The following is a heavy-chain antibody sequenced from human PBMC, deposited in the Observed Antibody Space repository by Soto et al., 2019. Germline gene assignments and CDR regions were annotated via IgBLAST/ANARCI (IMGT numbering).Heavy chain of an antibody. J-gene: IGHJ4*02. CDR2: IFYSGST. Sequence: SETLSLTCTVSGGSISSFFWSWIRQPPGKGLEWIGYIFYSGSTNYNPSLKSRVTISVHTSKNQFSLKLTYVTAADTAVYYCARAGTAMVQLDYWGQGTLVTVSS. D-gene: IGHD5-18*01. CDR3: ARAGTAMVQLDY. V-gene: IGHV4-59*01. CDR1: GGSISSFF.